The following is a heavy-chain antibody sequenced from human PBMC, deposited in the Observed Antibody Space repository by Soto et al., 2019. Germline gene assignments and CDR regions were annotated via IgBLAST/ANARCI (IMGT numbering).Heavy chain of an antibody. V-gene: IGHV4-4*02. CDR3: ARYKVSRRRIAILGVATGYKILDY. D-gene: IGHD3-3*01. Sequence: SETLSLTCAVSGGSISSSNWWSWVRQPTGKGREWIGEIYHSGSTNYNPSFKGRVTKSVDKSKNELYLKVSSVTAADMAVYYFARYKVSRRRIAILGVATGYKILDYWGQGTLVTVSS. CDR2: IYHSGST. J-gene: IGHJ4*02. CDR1: GGSISSSNW.